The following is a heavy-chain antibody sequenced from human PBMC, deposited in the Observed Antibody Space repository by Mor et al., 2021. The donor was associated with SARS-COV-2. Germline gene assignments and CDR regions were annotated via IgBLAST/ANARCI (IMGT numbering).Heavy chain of an antibody. Sequence: YTGSTYYNPSLSLRSRVYMSVDTSKNQFSLKLTSVTAADTAVYYCARGPSYDSSGYPLDYWGQGTLVTVSS. V-gene: IGHV4-30-4*07. D-gene: IGHD3-22*01. J-gene: IGHJ4*02. CDR3: ARGPSYDSSGYPLDY. CDR2: YTGST.